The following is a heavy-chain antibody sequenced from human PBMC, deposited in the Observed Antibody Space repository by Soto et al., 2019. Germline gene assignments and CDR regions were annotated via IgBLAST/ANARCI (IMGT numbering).Heavy chain of an antibody. CDR3: ARDGYSYGWSFDY. CDR1: GYTFTSYA. Sequence: ASVKVSCKASGYTFTSYAMHWVRQAPGQRLEWMGWINAGKGNTKYSQKFQGRVTITRDTSASTAYMELSSLGSEDTAVYYCARDGYSYGWSFDYWGQGTLVTVSS. CDR2: INAGKGNT. V-gene: IGHV1-3*01. J-gene: IGHJ4*02. D-gene: IGHD5-18*01.